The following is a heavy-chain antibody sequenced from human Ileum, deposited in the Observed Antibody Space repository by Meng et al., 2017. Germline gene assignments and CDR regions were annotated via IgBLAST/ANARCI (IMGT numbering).Heavy chain of an antibody. D-gene: IGHD2-21*02. CDR3: ARGLMGRYGMDV. J-gene: IGHJ6*02. CDR2: IKGDGISI. CDR1: GFTFSNYW. Sequence: GGSLRLSCAASGFTFSNYWIHWVRQAPGKGLVWVSRIKGDGISINYADSVKGRLTISRDNAKNTVYLQLSSLRAEDTAVYYCARGLMGRYGMDVWGQGTTVTVS. V-gene: IGHV3-74*01.